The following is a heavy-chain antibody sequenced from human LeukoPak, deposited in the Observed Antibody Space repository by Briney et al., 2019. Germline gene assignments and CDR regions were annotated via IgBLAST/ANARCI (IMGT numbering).Heavy chain of an antibody. CDR1: GGTFSSYT. CDR3: ATGDSSSCLY. CDR2: VDPEDGET. D-gene: IGHD6-13*01. V-gene: IGHV1-69-2*01. J-gene: IGHJ4*02. Sequence: ASVKVSCKASGGTFSSYTISWVRQAPGKGLEWMGLVDPEDGETIYAEKFQGRVTITADTSTDTAYMELSSLRSEDTAVYYCATGDSSSCLYWGQGTPVTVSS.